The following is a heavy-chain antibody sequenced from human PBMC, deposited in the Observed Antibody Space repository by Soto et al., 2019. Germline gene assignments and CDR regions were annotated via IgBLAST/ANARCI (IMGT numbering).Heavy chain of an antibody. Sequence: ASVKVSCKASGYTFTSYAMHWVRQAPGQRLERMGWINAGNGNTKYSQKFQGRVTITRDTSASTAYMELSSLRSEDTAVYYCARGGYCSSTSCERYWFDPWGQGTLVTVSS. J-gene: IGHJ5*02. CDR1: GYTFTSYA. CDR3: ARGGYCSSTSCERYWFDP. CDR2: INAGNGNT. V-gene: IGHV1-3*01. D-gene: IGHD2-2*01.